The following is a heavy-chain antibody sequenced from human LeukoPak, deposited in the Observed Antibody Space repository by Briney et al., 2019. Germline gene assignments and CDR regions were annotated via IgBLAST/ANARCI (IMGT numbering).Heavy chain of an antibody. Sequence: ASVKVSCKASGGTFSSYAISWVRQAPGQGLEWMGGIIPIFGTANYAQKFQGRVTITTDESTSTAYMELSSLRSEDTAVYYCGRMGGDYFDYWGQGTLVTVSS. CDR2: IIPIFGTA. D-gene: IGHD3-16*01. CDR3: GRMGGDYFDY. V-gene: IGHV1-69*05. J-gene: IGHJ4*02. CDR1: GGTFSSYA.